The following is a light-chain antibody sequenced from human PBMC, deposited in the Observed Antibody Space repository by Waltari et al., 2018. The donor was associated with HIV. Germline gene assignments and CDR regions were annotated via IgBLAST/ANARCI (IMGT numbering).Light chain of an antibody. CDR3: QKYNSAPFT. V-gene: IGKV1-27*01. Sequence: IQITQSPSSLSAFVGARVTLTCRASQGIGIYLAWFQQKPGKVPKLLISGASTLQSGVPSRFSGSGSGTDFALTISSLQPEDVASYYCQKYNSAPFTFGPGTKVDLK. J-gene: IGKJ3*01. CDR1: QGIGIY. CDR2: GAS.